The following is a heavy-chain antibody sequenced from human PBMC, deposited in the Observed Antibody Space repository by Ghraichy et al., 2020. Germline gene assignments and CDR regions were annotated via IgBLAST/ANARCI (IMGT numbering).Heavy chain of an antibody. CDR2: INPNTGGT. CDR1: GYTFTGYF. J-gene: IGHJ4*02. Sequence: ASVKVSCKASGYTFTGYFLHWVRQTPGQGLEWMGWINPNTGGTNYAQKFQGTVTMTRDTSISTAYMDLRRLRSDDTAVYYCVRSASVRGVGDYWGQGTLVTVSS. V-gene: IGHV1-2*02. D-gene: IGHD3-10*01. CDR3: VRSASVRGVGDY.